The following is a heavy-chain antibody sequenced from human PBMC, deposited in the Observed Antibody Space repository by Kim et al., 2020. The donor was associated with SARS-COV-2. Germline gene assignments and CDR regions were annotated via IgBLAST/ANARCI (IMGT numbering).Heavy chain of an antibody. D-gene: IGHD2-8*02. CDR3: GKDLVPGGLDV. Sequence: IDYADSVKGRFTISRDFAKNSLYLQMNSLRVDDTALYYWGKDLVPGGLDVWGQGTTVTVSS. CDR2: I. J-gene: IGHJ6*02. V-gene: IGHV3-9*01.